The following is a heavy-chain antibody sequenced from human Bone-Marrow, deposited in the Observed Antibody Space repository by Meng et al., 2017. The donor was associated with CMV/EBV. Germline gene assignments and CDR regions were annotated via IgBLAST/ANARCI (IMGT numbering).Heavy chain of an antibody. Sequence: ASVKVSCKASGYTFTGDYMHWVRQAPGQGLEWMGLINPNSGDTTFAQKFQGRVTMTRDTSISTAYMELSSLRSEDTAVYYCASRHGDFQPAGLSPSVVRRTPLEYYYYGMDVWGQGTTVTVSS. V-gene: IGHV1-2*02. D-gene: IGHD3-3*01. J-gene: IGHJ6*02. CDR1: GYTFTGDY. CDR2: INPNSGDT. CDR3: ASRHGDFQPAGLSPSVVRRTPLEYYYYGMDV.